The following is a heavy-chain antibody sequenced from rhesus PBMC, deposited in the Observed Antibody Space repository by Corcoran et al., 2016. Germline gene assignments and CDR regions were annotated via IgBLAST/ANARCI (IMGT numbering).Heavy chain of an antibody. CDR2: VRDMESGETA. J-gene: IGHJ4*01. D-gene: IGHD1-20*01. CDR1: GFTCSDYF. CDR3: TRGTGTTFY. Sequence: EVRLVESGGGLVQPGGSLRRSCAASGFTCSDYFMSWVRQAPGKGREWGGCVRDMESGETAEYAASVKGRFTISRDDSKSIVSLQMNNLKTEDTAVYYCTRGTGTTFYWGQGVLVTVSS. V-gene: IGHV3-116*02.